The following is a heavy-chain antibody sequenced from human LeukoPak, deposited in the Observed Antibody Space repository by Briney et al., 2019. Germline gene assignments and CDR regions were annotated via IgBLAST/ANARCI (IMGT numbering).Heavy chain of an antibody. CDR2: MNPNSGNT. J-gene: IGHJ6*02. D-gene: IGHD2-2*01. CDR1: GYTFTSYD. CDR3: ARHPSIVVVPAAPLLQGMDV. V-gene: IGHV1-8*01. Sequence: GASVKVSCKASGYTFTSYDINWVRQATGQGLEWMGWMNPNSGNTGYAQKFQGRVTMTWNTSISTAYMELSSLRSEDTAVYYCARHPSIVVVPAAPLLQGMDVWGQGTTVTVSS.